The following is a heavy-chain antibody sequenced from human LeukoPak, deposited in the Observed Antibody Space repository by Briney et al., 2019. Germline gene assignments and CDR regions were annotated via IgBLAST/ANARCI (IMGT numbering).Heavy chain of an antibody. V-gene: IGHV3-23*01. J-gene: IGHJ4*02. Sequence: GGSLRLSCAASGFTFSSYAMSWVRQAPGKGLEWASAISGSGGSTYYADSVKGRFTISRDNSKNTLYPQMNSLRAEDTAVYYCSKETATVGGTREYWGQGTLVTVSS. CDR1: GFTFSSYA. CDR2: ISGSGGST. D-gene: IGHD6-19*01. CDR3: SKETATVGGTREY.